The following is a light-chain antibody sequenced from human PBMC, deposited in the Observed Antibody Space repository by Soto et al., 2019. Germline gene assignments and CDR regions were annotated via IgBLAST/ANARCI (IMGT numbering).Light chain of an antibody. CDR3: QKYDRAPFT. J-gene: IGKJ3*01. CDR2: ASS. V-gene: IGKV1-27*01. CDR1: QGISVD. Sequence: DNQMTQSPSSLSASVGDRVTITCRASQGISVDLAWYQQKPGNIPKLLIFASSTLQSGVPSRFSGSGSGTDFTLTISSLQPEDVATYFCQKYDRAPFTFGPGTKVDIK.